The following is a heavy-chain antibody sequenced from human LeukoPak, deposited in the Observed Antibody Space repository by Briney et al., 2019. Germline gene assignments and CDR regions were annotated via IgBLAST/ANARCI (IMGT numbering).Heavy chain of an antibody. CDR1: GFTFSSYG. V-gene: IGHV3-23*01. J-gene: IGHJ4*02. CDR2: ISATGGTT. D-gene: IGHD6-6*01. Sequence: GGTLRLSCAASGFTFSSYGMSWVRQAPGKGLEWVSAISATGGTTYYADSVKGRFTISRDNSKNTLYLQMNSLRAEDTALYYCARAGYSSSSFDYWGQGTLVTVSS. CDR3: ARAGYSSSSFDY.